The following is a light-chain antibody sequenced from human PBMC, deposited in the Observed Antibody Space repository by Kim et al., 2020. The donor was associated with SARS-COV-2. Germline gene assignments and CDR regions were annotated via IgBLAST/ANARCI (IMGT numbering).Light chain of an antibody. CDR2: DVS. Sequence: QSITISCTGTSSYVGGYNYVSWYQQHPGKAPKLMIYDVSNRPSGVSNRFSGSKSGNTASLTISGLQAEDEADYYCSSYTSSSPYVFGTGTKVTVL. CDR1: SSYVGGYNY. CDR3: SSYTSSSPYV. V-gene: IGLV2-14*03. J-gene: IGLJ1*01.